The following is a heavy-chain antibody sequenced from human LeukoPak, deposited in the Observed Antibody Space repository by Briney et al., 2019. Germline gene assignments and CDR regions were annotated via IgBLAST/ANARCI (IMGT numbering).Heavy chain of an antibody. J-gene: IGHJ4*02. CDR3: ARDLGGSGRSFDY. V-gene: IGHV4-59*12. D-gene: IGHD3-3*01. CDR2: IYYSGST. CDR1: GGSISSYY. Sequence: SETLSLTCTVSGGSISSYYWSWIRQPPGKGLEWIGYIYYSGSTNYNPSLKSRVTISVDTPKNQFSLKLSSVTAADTAVYYCARDLGGSGRSFDYWGQGTLVTVSS.